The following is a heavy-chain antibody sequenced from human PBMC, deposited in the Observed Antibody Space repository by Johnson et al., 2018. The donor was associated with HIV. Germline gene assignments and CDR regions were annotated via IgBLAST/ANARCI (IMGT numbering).Heavy chain of an antibody. CDR2: IKQDGSEK. J-gene: IGHJ3*01. Sequence: VQLVESGGGLVQPGGSLRLSCAASGFTFSSYWMSWVRQAPGKGLEWVANIKQDGSEKYYVDSVKGRFTISRDNAKNSLYLQMNSLRAEDTGVYYCARSGPNWAFDFWGQGTMVTVSS. CDR1: GFTFSSYW. CDR3: ARSGPNWAFDF. V-gene: IGHV3-7*01. D-gene: IGHD1-1*01.